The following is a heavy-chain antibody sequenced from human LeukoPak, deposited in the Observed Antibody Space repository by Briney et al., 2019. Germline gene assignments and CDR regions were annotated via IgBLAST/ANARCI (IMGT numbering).Heavy chain of an antibody. V-gene: IGHV4-34*01. CDR2: INHSGST. J-gene: IGHJ4*02. D-gene: IGHD4-23*01. CDR1: GGSFSGYY. Sequence: PSETLSLTCAVYGGSFSGYYWSWIRQPPGKGLEWIGEINHSGSTNYNPSLKSRVAISVDTSKNQFSLKLSSVTAADTAVYYCARGRGHDYGGNFDYWGQGTLVTVSS. CDR3: ARGRGHDYGGNFDY.